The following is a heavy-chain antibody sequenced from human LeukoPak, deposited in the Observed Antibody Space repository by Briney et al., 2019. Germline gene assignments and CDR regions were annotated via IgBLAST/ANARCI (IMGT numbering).Heavy chain of an antibody. Sequence: SETLSLTCAVCRGSINNANWWSWVRQPPGRGLEWIAEVAHHGKTNYNPSLESRVTVSLAKSKSQFSLNLTSVTAADTAVYFCTRTNRDWVPSDYWGQGTLVTVSS. V-gene: IGHV4-4*02. CDR2: VAHHGKT. CDR1: RGSINNANW. D-gene: IGHD2-21*01. J-gene: IGHJ4*02. CDR3: TRTNRDWVPSDY.